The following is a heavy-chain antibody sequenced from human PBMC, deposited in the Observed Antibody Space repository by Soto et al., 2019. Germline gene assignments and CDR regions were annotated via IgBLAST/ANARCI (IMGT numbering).Heavy chain of an antibody. J-gene: IGHJ5*02. CDR3: AREGNDCSGGSCYRWFAP. Sequence: VQLVQSGAEVKQPGASVKVSCKASGYTFTSYAMHWVRQAPGQRLEWMGWINAGNGNTKYSQKFQGRVTITRDTSASTAYMELSSLRSEDTAVYYCAREGNDCSGGSCYRWFAPWGQGTLVTVSS. CDR1: GYTFTSYA. V-gene: IGHV1-3*01. D-gene: IGHD2-15*01. CDR2: INAGNGNT.